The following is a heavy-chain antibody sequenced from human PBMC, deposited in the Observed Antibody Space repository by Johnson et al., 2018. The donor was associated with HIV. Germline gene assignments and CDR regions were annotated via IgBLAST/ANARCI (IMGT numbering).Heavy chain of an antibody. D-gene: IGHD3-22*01. J-gene: IGHJ3*02. CDR2: IKSKTDGGTT. Sequence: VQLVESGGGLVKPGESLRLSCAASGFSFSNAWMNWVRQAPGKGLEWVGRIKSKTDGGTTDYAAPVKGRFTLSRDDSKNTLFLQMNSLKTEDTALYYCARAFLSHYYDSSGPVDIWGQGTMVTVSS. CDR3: ARAFLSHYYDSSGPVDI. CDR1: GFSFSNAW. V-gene: IGHV3-15*01.